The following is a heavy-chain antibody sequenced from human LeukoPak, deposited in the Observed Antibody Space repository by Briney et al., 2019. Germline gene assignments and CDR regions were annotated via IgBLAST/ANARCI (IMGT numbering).Heavy chain of an antibody. CDR2: ISGSGGST. V-gene: IGHV3-23*01. CDR1: GFTFSSYA. D-gene: IGHD6-6*01. Sequence: PGGSLRLSCAASGFTFSSYAMSWVRQAPGKGLEWVSAISGSGGSTYYADSVKGRFTISRDNSKNTLYLQMNSLRAEDTAVYYCAKDPHSSSLYYLDYWGQGTLVTVSS. CDR3: AKDPHSSSLYYLDY. J-gene: IGHJ4*02.